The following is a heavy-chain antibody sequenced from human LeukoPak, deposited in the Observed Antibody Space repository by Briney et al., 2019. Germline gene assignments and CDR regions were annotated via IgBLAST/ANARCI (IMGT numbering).Heavy chain of an antibody. CDR3: ASFVLGYCSSTSCYYDGMDV. D-gene: IGHD2-2*01. J-gene: IGHJ6*04. CDR1: GFTFSSYW. Sequence: PGGSLRLSCAASGFTFSSYWMHWVRHAPGKGLVWVSRINGDGSRTNYAESVKGRFTISRDNARNTVYVQMNSLRVDDTAVYYCASFVLGYCSSTSCYYDGMDVWGKGTTVTVSS. CDR2: INGDGSRT. V-gene: IGHV3-74*01.